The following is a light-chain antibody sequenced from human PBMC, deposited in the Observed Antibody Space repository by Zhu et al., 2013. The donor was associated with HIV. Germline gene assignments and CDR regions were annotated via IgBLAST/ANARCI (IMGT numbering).Light chain of an antibody. CDR3: CSYAGSYTYV. Sequence: QSLLTQPPSASGTPGQRITISCSGGISNIGTYAVYWYQIVPGTAPKVVIYHTDQRPSGVPDRFSGSKSGTSASLAITGLQAEDEADYYCCSYAGSYTYVFGTGTKVTVL. CDR1: ISNIGTYA. CDR2: HTD. J-gene: IGLJ1*01. V-gene: IGLV1-44*01.